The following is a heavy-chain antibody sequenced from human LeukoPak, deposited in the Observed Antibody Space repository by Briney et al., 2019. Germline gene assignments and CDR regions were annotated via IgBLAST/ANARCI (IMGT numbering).Heavy chain of an antibody. CDR1: GGSISSGSYS. J-gene: IGHJ6*04. CDR3: AKEQQLGYGMDV. Sequence: SSQTLSLTCTVSGGSISSGSYSWNWIRQPAGKGLEWIGRVYTTGSTNYNASLKSRVTISLDTSKNQFSLKLTSVTAADTAVYYCAKEQQLGYGMDVWGKGTTVTVSS. CDR2: VYTTGST. V-gene: IGHV4-61*02. D-gene: IGHD6-13*01.